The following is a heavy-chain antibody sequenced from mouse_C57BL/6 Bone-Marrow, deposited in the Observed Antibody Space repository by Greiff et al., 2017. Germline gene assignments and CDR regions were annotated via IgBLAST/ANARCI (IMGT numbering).Heavy chain of an antibody. CDR3: TGEYGDY. CDR1: GFTFSSYS. D-gene: IGHD2-13*01. CDR2: ISSGGDYT. V-gene: IGHV5-9-1*02. Sequence: EVKVVESGEGLVKPGGSLKLSCAASGFTFSSYSMSWVRQTPEERLEWVAYISSGGDYTYYADTVKGRFTISRDNTRNTLYLQMSSLKSEDTAMYSCTGEYGDYWGQGTSVTVSS. J-gene: IGHJ4*01.